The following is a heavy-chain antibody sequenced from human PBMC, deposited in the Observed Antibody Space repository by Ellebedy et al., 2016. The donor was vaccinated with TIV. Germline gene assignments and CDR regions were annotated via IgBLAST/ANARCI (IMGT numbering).Heavy chain of an antibody. CDR2: IHGSSTPI. J-gene: IGHJ4*02. V-gene: IGHV3-48*02. D-gene: IGHD3-3*01. CDR1: GFTFSTAW. Sequence: GESLKISCEASGFTFSTAWMYWVRQAPGKGLEWISYIHGSSTPIYYADSVKGRFTVSRDNARNSLYLQMNSLRDDDTAVYYCARDGGPGYCDSWGQGTMVTVSS. CDR3: ARDGGPGYCDS.